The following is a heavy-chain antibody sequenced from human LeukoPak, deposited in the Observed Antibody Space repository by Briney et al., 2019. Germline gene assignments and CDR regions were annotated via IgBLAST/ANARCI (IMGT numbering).Heavy chain of an antibody. CDR3: ARAARPITFGGVIVSWFDP. CDR2: MNPNSGNT. D-gene: IGHD3-16*02. V-gene: IGHV1-8*01. J-gene: IGHJ5*02. Sequence: ASVKVSCKASGYTFTSYDINWVRQATGQGLEWMGWMNPNSGNTGYAQKFQGRVTMTRNTSISTAYMELSSLRSEDTAVYYCARAARPITFGGVIVSWFDPWGQRTLVTVSS. CDR1: GYTFTSYD.